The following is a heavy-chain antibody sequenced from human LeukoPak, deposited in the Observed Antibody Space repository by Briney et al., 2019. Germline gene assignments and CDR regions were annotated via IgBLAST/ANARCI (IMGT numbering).Heavy chain of an antibody. J-gene: IGHJ6*02. Sequence: PGESLRISCKGSGYSFTSYWISWVRQMPGKGLEWMGRIDPSDSYTNYSPSFQGHVTISADKSISTAYLQWSSLKASDTAMYYCARPWWVAAAGYYYYGMDVWGQGTTVTVSS. V-gene: IGHV5-10-1*01. CDR2: IDPSDSYT. D-gene: IGHD6-13*01. CDR3: ARPWWVAAAGYYYYGMDV. CDR1: GYSFTSYW.